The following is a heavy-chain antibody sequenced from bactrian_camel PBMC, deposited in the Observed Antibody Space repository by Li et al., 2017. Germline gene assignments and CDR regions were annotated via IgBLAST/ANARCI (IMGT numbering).Heavy chain of an antibody. Sequence: QVQLVESGGGSVQAGGSLTLSCEISSISVERYCLGWFRQAPGKSRELVASINRVDRVEYSDSVKGRFTVSRDTAKRTLYLKMDNINADDAGTYTCAAEGDCLWTYARWGQGTQVTVS. D-gene: IGHD1*01. CDR3: AAEGDCLWTYAR. V-gene: IGHV3S55*01. CDR1: SISVERYC. J-gene: IGHJ4*01. CDR2: INRVDRV.